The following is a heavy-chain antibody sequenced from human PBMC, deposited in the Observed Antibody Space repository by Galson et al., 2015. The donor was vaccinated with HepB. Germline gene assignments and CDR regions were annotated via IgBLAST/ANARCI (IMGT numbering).Heavy chain of an antibody. CDR3: ARDTSGSYGRKYYFDY. CDR1: GDSVSSNSAA. J-gene: IGHJ4*02. V-gene: IGHV6-1*01. CDR2: TYYRSKWYN. D-gene: IGHD1-26*01. Sequence: CAISGDSVSSNSAAWNWIRQSPSRGLEWLGRTYYRSKWYNDYAVSVKSRITINPDTSKNQFSLQLNSVTPEDTAVYYCARDTSGSYGRKYYFDYWGQGTLVTVSS.